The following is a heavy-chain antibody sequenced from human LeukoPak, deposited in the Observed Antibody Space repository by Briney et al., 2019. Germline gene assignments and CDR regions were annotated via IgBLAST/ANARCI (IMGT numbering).Heavy chain of an antibody. D-gene: IGHD3-3*01. J-gene: IGHJ4*02. V-gene: IGHV1-18*01. Sequence: GASVKVSCKASGYTFTSYGISWVRQAPGQGLEWMGWISAYNGNTNYAQKLQGRVTMTTDTSTSTAYMELRSLRSDDTAVYYCARDPLRFLEWLSPFDYWGQGTLVTVSS. CDR3: ARDPLRFLEWLSPFDY. CDR1: GYTFTSYG. CDR2: ISAYNGNT.